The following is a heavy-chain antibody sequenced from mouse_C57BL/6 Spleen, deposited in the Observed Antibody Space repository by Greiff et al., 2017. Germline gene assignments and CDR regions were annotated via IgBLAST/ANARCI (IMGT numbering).Heavy chain of an antibody. CDR1: GFTFSDFY. V-gene: IGHV7-1*01. D-gene: IGHD3-2*02. J-gene: IGHJ1*03. CDR3: ARDDSSGYRYFDV. CDR2: SRNKANDYTT. Sequence: EVKLVESGGGLVQSGRSLRLSCATSGFTFSDFYMEWVRQAPGKGLEWIAASRNKANDYTTEYSASVKGRFIVSRDTSQSILYLQMNALRAEDTAIYYCARDDSSGYRYFDVWGTGTTVTVSS.